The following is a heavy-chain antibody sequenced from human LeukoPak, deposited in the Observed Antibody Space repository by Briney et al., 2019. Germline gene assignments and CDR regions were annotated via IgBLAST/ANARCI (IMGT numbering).Heavy chain of an antibody. D-gene: IGHD6-19*01. CDR1: GFTFSDYY. CDR3: ARDLGPSSSGWYEYFQH. V-gene: IGHV3-11*04. Sequence: GGSLRLSCAASGFTFSDYYMSWIRQAPGNGLEWVSYISSSGSTIYYADSVKGRFTISRDNAKNSLYLQMNSLRAEDMAVYYCARDLGPSSSGWYEYFQHWGQGTLVTVSS. CDR2: ISSSGSTI. J-gene: IGHJ1*01.